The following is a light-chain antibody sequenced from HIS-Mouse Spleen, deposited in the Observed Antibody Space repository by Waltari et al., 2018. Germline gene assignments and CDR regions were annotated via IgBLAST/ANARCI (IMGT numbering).Light chain of an antibody. Sequence: QSVLTQPPSASGTPGQRVTISCSGSSSNIGVNYVYWYQQLPRTAPKLLIYRNNQRPSGVPDRFSGSKSGTSASLAISGLRSEDEADYYCAAWDDSLSGRVFGGGTKLTVL. CDR2: RNN. CDR1: SSNIGVNY. J-gene: IGLJ3*02. V-gene: IGLV1-47*01. CDR3: AAWDDSLSGRV.